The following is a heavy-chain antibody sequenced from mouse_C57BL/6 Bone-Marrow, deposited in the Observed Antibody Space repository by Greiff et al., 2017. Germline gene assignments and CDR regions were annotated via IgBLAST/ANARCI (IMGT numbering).Heavy chain of an antibody. Sequence: VMLVESGAELARPGASVKLSCKASGYTFTSYGISWVKQRTGQGLEWIGEIYPRSGNTYYNEKFKGKATLTADKSSSTAYMELRSLTSEDSAVYFCAMYGYDKDYFDYWGQGTTLTVSS. D-gene: IGHD2-2*01. V-gene: IGHV1-81*01. CDR3: AMYGYDKDYFDY. J-gene: IGHJ2*01. CDR1: GYTFTSYG. CDR2: IYPRSGNT.